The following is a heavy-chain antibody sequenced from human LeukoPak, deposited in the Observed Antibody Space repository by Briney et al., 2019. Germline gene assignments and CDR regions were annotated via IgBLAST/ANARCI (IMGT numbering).Heavy chain of an antibody. V-gene: IGHV1-2*06. CDR2: INPNSGGT. J-gene: IGHJ4*02. D-gene: IGHD3-10*01. CDR1: GYTFTGYY. CDR3: AREDTRVRGVIITANGDFDY. Sequence: ASVKVTCKASGYTFTGYYMHWVRQAPRQGLEWMGRINPNSGGTNYAQKFQGRVTMTRDTSISTAYMELSRLRSDDTAVYYCAREDTRVRGVIITANGDFDYWGQGTLVTVSS.